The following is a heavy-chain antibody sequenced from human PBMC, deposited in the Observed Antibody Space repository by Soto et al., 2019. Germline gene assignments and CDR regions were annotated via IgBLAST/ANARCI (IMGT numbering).Heavy chain of an antibody. CDR2: LYDVDGT. CDR3: ATWHQREHAYDI. Sequence: DVQLVESGGGLIQPGGSLSLSCTVFGLTVSGKKYLAWVRQAPGKGLEWVSALYDVDGTYYADSVKGRFTTSGDSSKTSVYLQMNSLRPDDTAVYFCATWHQREHAYDIWGQGTAVTVSS. J-gene: IGHJ3*02. CDR1: GLTVSGKKY. D-gene: IGHD1-1*01. V-gene: IGHV3-53*01.